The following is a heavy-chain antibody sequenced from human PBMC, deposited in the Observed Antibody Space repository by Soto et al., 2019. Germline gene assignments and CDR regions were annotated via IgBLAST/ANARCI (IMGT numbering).Heavy chain of an antibody. V-gene: IGHV3-30-3*01. CDR2: VSYDGSLK. CDR1: GFTFRTSA. J-gene: IGHJ6*02. Sequence: QVQLVESGGGMVQPGRSLTLSCAASGFTFRTSAMHWVRQAPGKGLQWVAFVSYDGSLKYYADSVKGRFTISRDNSNNTVLLLMNNLRPEDTAFYYCAREDFASRPPPYYYYGMDVWGRGTTVTVSS. D-gene: IGHD6-6*01. CDR3: AREDFASRPPPYYYYGMDV.